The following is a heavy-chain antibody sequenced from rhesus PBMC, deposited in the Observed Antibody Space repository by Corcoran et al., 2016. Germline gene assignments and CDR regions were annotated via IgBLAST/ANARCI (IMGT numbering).Heavy chain of an antibody. CDR1: GGSISGYYY. J-gene: IGHJ4*01. CDR3: SREDSGWSAAPDY. V-gene: IGHV4-73*01. CDR2: IYGNSASP. Sequence: QVQLQQWGEGLVKPSETLSLTCAVYGGSISGYYYWTWIRQPPGKGLEWIGYIYGNSASPNFNPSLKNRVTISKDTSKNQFSLKLSSVTAADTAVYYCSREDSGWSAAPDYWGQGVLVTVSS. D-gene: IGHD6S26*01.